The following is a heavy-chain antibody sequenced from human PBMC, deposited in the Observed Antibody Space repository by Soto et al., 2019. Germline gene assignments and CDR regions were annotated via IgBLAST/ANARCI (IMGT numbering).Heavy chain of an antibody. J-gene: IGHJ6*02. CDR1: GGSISSGGYY. CDR3: ARGSSIAGLYYGMDV. V-gene: IGHV4-31*03. CDR2: NYYSGIT. Sequence: QVQLQESGPGLVKPSQTLSLTCTVSGGSISSGGYYWTWIRQHPGKGLEWIGYNYYSGITYYNPSLKSRVTISLDTSKNQSSPKLSSVTAADTAVYYCARGSSIAGLYYGMDVWGQGTTVTVSS. D-gene: IGHD6-6*01.